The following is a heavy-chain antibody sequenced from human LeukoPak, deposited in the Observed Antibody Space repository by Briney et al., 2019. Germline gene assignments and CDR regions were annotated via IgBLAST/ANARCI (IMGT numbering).Heavy chain of an antibody. D-gene: IGHD3-10*01. CDR3: ARPSIPHYYGSGSNLFDY. V-gene: IGHV1-2*06. CDR1: GYTFTGYY. Sequence: ASVKVSCKASGYTFTGYYMHWVRQAPGQGLEWMGRINPNSCGTNYAQKFQGRVTMTRDTSISTAYMELSRLRSDDTAVYYCARPSIPHYYGSGSNLFDYWGQGTLVTVSS. CDR2: INPNSCGT. J-gene: IGHJ4*02.